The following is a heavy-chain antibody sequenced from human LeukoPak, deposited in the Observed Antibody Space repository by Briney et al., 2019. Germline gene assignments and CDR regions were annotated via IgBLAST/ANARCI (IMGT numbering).Heavy chain of an antibody. J-gene: IGHJ4*02. CDR1: GGSISSYY. CDR2: IYYSGST. Sequence: PSETLSLTCTVSGGSISSYYWSWIRQPPGKGLEWIGYIYYSGSTNYNPSLKSRVTISVDTSKNQFSLKLSSVTAADTAVYYCARAVSGYYLYYFDYWGQGTLVTVSS. D-gene: IGHD3-22*01. V-gene: IGHV4-59*01. CDR3: ARAVSGYYLYYFDY.